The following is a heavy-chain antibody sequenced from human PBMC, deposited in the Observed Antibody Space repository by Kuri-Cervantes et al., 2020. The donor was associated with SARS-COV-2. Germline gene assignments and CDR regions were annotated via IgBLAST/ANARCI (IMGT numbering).Heavy chain of an antibody. Sequence: GESLKISCAASGFTFSRYWMSWVRQAPGKGLEWVANIKQDGSEKYYVDSVKGRFTISRDNAKNSLYLQMNSLRAEDTAVYYCAMKSTRNNYYDSSGSFDYWGQGTLVTVSS. CDR2: IKQDGSEK. J-gene: IGHJ4*02. CDR1: GFTFSRYW. D-gene: IGHD3-22*01. V-gene: IGHV3-7*02. CDR3: AMKSTRNNYYDSSGSFDY.